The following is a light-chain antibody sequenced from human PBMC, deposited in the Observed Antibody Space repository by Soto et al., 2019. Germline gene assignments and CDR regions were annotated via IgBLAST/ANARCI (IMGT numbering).Light chain of an antibody. V-gene: IGLV1-47*01. CDR3: ATWDDRLSGRGV. CDR1: ISNIGSNH. J-gene: IGLJ1*01. CDR2: RNN. Sequence: QSVLTQPPSASGTPGQRVTISCSGTISNIGSNHVYWYQQLPGMAPTLLIYRNNQRPSGVPDRFSGSKSGTSASLAISGLRSEDEADYSCATWDDRLSGRGVFGTGTKVTVL.